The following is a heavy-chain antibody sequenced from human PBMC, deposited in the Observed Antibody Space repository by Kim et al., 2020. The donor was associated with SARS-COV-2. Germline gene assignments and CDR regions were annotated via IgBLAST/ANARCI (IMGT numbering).Heavy chain of an antibody. V-gene: IGHV3-23*01. J-gene: IGHJ6*02. CDR1: GFTFSSYA. CDR2: ISGSGGST. Sequence: GGSLRLSCAASGFTFSSYAMSWVRQAPGKGLEWVSAISGSGGSTYYADSVKGRFTISRDNSKNTLYLQMNSLRAEDTAIYYCATIKKGYCSGGSCYSPGYFYFYDMDVWGQGTTVTVSS. CDR3: ATIKKGYCSGGSCYSPGYFYFYDMDV. D-gene: IGHD2-15*01.